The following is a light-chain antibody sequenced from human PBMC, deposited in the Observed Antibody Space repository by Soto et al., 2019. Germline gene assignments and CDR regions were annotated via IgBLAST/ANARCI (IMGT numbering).Light chain of an antibody. CDR1: QYITIY. V-gene: IGKV3-11*01. CDR2: DAS. CDR3: KKRADWPIT. J-gene: IGKJ5*01. Sequence: EIVLPQSPATLSLSPGESATLSGRASQYITIYLAWYQQNPGQANRLLIYDASNRATGIPARFSGSGSGTDFTLTISSLEPDEFAVYYCKKRADWPITVGKGTRLEIK.